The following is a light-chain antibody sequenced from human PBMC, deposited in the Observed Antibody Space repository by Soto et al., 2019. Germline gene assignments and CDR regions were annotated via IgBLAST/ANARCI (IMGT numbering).Light chain of an antibody. Sequence: DVVMTQSPLSLPVTLGQPASISCRSSQSLVYSDGIAYLNWFHQRPGQSPRRLIYRASNRDSGVPDRFSGSGSGPDFTLKISRVEAEDVGVYYCMQGTPWPPTFGPGTKVEIK. CDR1: QSLVYSDGIAY. V-gene: IGKV2-30*01. CDR2: RAS. J-gene: IGKJ1*01. CDR3: MQGTPWPPT.